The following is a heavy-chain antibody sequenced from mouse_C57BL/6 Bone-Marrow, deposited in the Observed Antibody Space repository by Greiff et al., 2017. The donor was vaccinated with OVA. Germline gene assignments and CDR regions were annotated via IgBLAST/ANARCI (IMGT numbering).Heavy chain of an antibody. V-gene: IGHV1-18*01. J-gene: IGHJ1*03. CDR3: AREDYGNYVGNFDV. CDR1: GYTFTDYN. CDR2: INPNNGGT. Sequence: EVQLQQSGPELVKPGASVKIPCKASGYTFTDYNMDWVKQSHGKSLEWIGDINPNNGGTIYNQKFKGKATLTVAKSSSTAYMELRSLTSEDTAVYYCAREDYGNYVGNFDVWGTGTTVTVSS. D-gene: IGHD2-1*01.